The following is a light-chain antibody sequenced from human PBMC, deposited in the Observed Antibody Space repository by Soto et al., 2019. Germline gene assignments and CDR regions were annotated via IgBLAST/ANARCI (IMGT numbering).Light chain of an antibody. J-gene: IGLJ2*01. CDR2: EVS. V-gene: IGLV2-14*01. Sequence: QSVLTQPASVSGSPGQSITISCTGTSSDVGGYNYVSWYQQHPGKAPKLMIYEVSNRPSGVSNRFYGSKSGNTASLTISGLQAEDEAGYYCSSYTSSSTLAFGGGTKLTVL. CDR1: SSDVGGYNY. CDR3: SSYTSSSTLA.